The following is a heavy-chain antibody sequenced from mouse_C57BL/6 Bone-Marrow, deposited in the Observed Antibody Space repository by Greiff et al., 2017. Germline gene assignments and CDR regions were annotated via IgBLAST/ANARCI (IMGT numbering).Heavy chain of an antibody. CDR2: ISNGGGST. J-gene: IGHJ1*03. CDR1: GFTFSDYY. CDR3: ARRYSNYNWYFDV. V-gene: IGHV5-12*01. D-gene: IGHD2-5*01. Sequence: EVQGVESGGGLVQPGGSLKLSCAASGFTFSDYYMYWVRQTPEKRLEWVAYISNGGGSTYYPDTVKGRFTISRDNAKNTLYLQMSRLKSEDTAMYYCARRYSNYNWYFDVWGTGTTVTVSS.